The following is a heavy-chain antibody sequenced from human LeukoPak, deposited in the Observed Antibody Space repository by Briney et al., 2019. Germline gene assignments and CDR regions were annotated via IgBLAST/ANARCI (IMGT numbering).Heavy chain of an antibody. CDR3: ATMGGDV. J-gene: IGHJ6*02. CDR2: ISSSSGTI. CDR1: GFTFSIYS. D-gene: IGHD3-10*01. V-gene: IGHV3-48*02. Sequence: GGSLRLSCVASGFTFSIYSMNWVRQAPGKGLEWISYISSSSGTIYYEDAVKGRFTISRGNAKKLLYLQMNSLRDEDTAVYYCATMGGDVWGQGTTVTVSS.